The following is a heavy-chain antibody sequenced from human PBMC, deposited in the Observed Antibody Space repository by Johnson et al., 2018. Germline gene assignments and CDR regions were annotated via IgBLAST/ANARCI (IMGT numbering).Heavy chain of an antibody. V-gene: IGHV1-69*01. Sequence: QVQLVESGAEVKKPGSSVKVSCKATGGTFKSYAITWLRQAPGQGLEWMGGIIPKFDTANYAQKFQERVTITADESRGTAYMELSSLRCEDTAVYYCERGLSYKSDWGQGTLVTVSS. D-gene: IGHD3-16*02. CDR2: IIPKFDTA. J-gene: IGHJ1*01. CDR3: ERGLSYKSD. CDR1: GGTFKSYA.